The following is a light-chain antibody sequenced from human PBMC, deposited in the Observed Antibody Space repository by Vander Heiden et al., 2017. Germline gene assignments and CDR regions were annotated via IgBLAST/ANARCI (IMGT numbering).Light chain of an antibody. CDR1: QSISSW. J-gene: IGKJ1*01. CDR3: QQYNSWGT. V-gene: IGKV1-5*03. Sequence: DIQMTQSPSTLSASVGDRVTITCRASQSISSWLAWYQQKPGKAPKLLIYKASSLESGVPSSFSGSGSGTEFTLTISSLQPDDFATYYCQQYNSWGTFGPGTKVEIK. CDR2: KAS.